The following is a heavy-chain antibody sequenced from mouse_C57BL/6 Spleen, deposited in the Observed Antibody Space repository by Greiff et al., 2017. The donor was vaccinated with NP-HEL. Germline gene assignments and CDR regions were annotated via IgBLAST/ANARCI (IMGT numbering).Heavy chain of an antibody. V-gene: IGHV1-22*01. CDR3: ARWENYGSSPGYFDV. CDR2: INPNNGGT. J-gene: IGHJ1*03. CDR1: GYTFTDYN. D-gene: IGHD1-1*01. Sequence: EVQLQQSGPELVKPGASVKMSCKASGYTFTDYNMHWVKQSHGKSLEWIGYINPNNGGTSYNQKFKGKATLTVNKSSSTAYMELRSLTSEDSAVYYCARWENYGSSPGYFDVWGTGTTVTVSS.